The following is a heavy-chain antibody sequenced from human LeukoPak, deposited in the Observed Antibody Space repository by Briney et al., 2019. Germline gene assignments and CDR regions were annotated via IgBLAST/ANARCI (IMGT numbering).Heavy chain of an antibody. J-gene: IGHJ6*02. CDR3: ARGMAAAHYYYYGMDV. CDR2: ISSSGSTI. V-gene: IGHV3-11*01. Sequence: GGSLRLSCAASGFTFSDYYMSWIRQAPGKGLEWVSYISSSGSTIYYADSVKGRFTISRDNAKNSLYLQMNSLRAEDTAVYYCARGMAAAHYYYYGMDVWGQGTTVTVSS. CDR1: GFTFSDYY. D-gene: IGHD6-13*01.